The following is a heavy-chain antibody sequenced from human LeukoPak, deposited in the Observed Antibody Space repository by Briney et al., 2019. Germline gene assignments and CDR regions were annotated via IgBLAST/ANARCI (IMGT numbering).Heavy chain of an antibody. Sequence: GGSLRLSCAASGFTFTNYEMNWVRQAPGEGLEWISYITSSGSSIYYADSVKGRFTISRDNAKNSLYLQMSSLRAEDTAVYYCARDLGLRLGELSPIPDYWGQGTLVTVSS. J-gene: IGHJ4*02. D-gene: IGHD3-16*02. CDR2: ITSSGSSI. CDR3: ARDLGLRLGELSPIPDY. V-gene: IGHV3-48*03. CDR1: GFTFTNYE.